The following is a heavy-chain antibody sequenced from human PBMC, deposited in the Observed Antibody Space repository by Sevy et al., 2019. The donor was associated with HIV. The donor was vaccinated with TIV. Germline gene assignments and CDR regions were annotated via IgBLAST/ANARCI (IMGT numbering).Heavy chain of an antibody. CDR3: ARVEAAAGTGDYYYYGMDV. Sequence: GGSLRLSCAASGFTFSSYAMHWVRQAPGKGLEWVAVISYDGSNKYYADSVKGRFTISRDNSKNTLYLQMNSLRAEETAVYYCARVEAAAGTGDYYYYGMDVWGQGTTVTVSS. J-gene: IGHJ6*02. CDR1: GFTFSSYA. CDR2: ISYDGSNK. D-gene: IGHD6-13*01. V-gene: IGHV3-30-3*01.